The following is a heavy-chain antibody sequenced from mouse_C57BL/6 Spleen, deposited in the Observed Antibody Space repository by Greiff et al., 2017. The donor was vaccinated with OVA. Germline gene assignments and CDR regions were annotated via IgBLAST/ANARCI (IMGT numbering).Heavy chain of an antibody. CDR3: ARSEDY. V-gene: IGHV1-80*01. Sequence: QVQLKESGAELVKPGASVKISCKASGYAFSSYWMNWVKQRPGKGLEWIGQIDPGDGDTNSNGKFKGKATMTADKSSSTAYMQRSSLTSEDAAVYFCARSEDYWGQGTTLTVSS. J-gene: IGHJ2*01. CDR1: GYAFSSYW. CDR2: IDPGDGDT.